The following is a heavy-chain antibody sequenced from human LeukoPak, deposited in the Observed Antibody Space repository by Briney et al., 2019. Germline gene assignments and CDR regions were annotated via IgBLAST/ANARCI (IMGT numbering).Heavy chain of an antibody. J-gene: IGHJ4*02. CDR3: ARDRIAARRSYFDY. CDR2: ISSSSSYI. V-gene: IGHV3-21*01. D-gene: IGHD6-6*01. Sequence: GGSLRLSCAASGFTFSSYSMNWVRQAPGKGLEWVSSISSSSSYIYYADSVKGRFTISRDNSKNTLYLQMNSLRAEDTAVYYCARDRIAARRSYFDYWGQGTLVTVSS. CDR1: GFTFSSYS.